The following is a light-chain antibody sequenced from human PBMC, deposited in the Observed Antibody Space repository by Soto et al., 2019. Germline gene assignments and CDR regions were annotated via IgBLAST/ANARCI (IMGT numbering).Light chain of an antibody. CDR2: INN. J-gene: IGLJ3*02. CDR1: SSNIGSNT. CDR3: AAWDDSLNGWV. V-gene: IGLV1-44*01. Sequence: QSVLTQPPSASGTPGQRVTISCSGSSSNIGSNTVNWYQQLPGTAPKLLIYINNQRPSGVPDRFSGYKSGTSASLAISGLQSEDEADYYCAAWDDSLNGWVFGGGTKLTVL.